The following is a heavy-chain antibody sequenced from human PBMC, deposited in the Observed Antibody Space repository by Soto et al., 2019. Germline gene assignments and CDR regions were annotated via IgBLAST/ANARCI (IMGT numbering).Heavy chain of an antibody. J-gene: IGHJ3*01. CDR3: AKTRLYDNNEYHRDGFDV. Sequence: PGGSLRLSCAAAGFTFNIHAMSWVRQAPGKGLEWVSTIGSSDIYYADSVKGRFTISRDNSKNILFLQMNSLRADDTAVYYCAKTRLYDNNEYHRDGFDVWGPGTAVTVSS. D-gene: IGHD3-22*01. V-gene: IGHV3-23*01. CDR2: IGSSDI. CDR1: GFTFNIHA.